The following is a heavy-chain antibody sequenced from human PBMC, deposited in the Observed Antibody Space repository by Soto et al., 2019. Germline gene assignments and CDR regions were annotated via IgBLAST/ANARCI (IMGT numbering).Heavy chain of an antibody. CDR2: ISAYNGNT. Sequence: GASVKVSCKTSGYTFTSYGISWVRQAPGQGLEWMGRISAYNGNTNYAQKLQGRVTMTTDTSTSTAYMELRSLRSDDTAVYYCARAKSTIFGVVTPRGHYFDYWGQGTLVTVSS. CDR1: GYTFTSYG. V-gene: IGHV1-18*01. D-gene: IGHD3-3*01. J-gene: IGHJ4*02. CDR3: ARAKSTIFGVVTPRGHYFDY.